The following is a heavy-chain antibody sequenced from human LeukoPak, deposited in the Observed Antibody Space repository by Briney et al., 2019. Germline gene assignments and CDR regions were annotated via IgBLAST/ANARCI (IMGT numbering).Heavy chain of an antibody. CDR1: GFTFSSYA. D-gene: IGHD6-19*01. CDR3: AKDSRGWYPDFPFDY. V-gene: IGHV3-23*01. J-gene: IGHJ4*02. CDR2: ISGSGGST. Sequence: GGSLRLSCSASGFTFSSYAMHWVRQAPGKGLEWVSAISGSGGSTYYADSVKGRFTISRDNSKNTLYLQMNSLRAEDTAVYYCAKDSRGWYPDFPFDYWGQGTLVTVSS.